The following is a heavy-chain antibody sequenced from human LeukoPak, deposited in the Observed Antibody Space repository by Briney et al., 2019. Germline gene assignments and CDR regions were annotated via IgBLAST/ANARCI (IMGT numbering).Heavy chain of an antibody. CDR1: GGSINNYF. CDR2: IYSSGST. V-gene: IGHV4-59*01. Sequence: SETLSLTCTVSGGSINNYFWSWIRQPPGKGLEWMGYIYSSGSTKYNPSLKSRVTISVETSKNQFSLKLSSVTAADTAVYYCANRGSIADWYFDLWGRGTLVTVSS. D-gene: IGHD6-6*01. J-gene: IGHJ2*01. CDR3: ANRGSIADWYFDL.